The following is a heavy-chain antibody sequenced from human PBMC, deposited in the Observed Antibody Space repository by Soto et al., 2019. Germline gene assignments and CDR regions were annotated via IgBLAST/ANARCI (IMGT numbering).Heavy chain of an antibody. V-gene: IGHV3-23*01. CDR2: ISGTGAST. CDR1: GFTFSSYA. Sequence: PGGSLRLSCAASGFTFSSYAMSWVRQAPGKGLEWVSAISGTGASTYSADSVKGRFTISRDTSENTLYLQMSSLKVEDTAVYYCAKADSSSPGYYYYGMDVWGQGTTVTVSS. CDR3: AKADSSSPGYYYYGMDV. D-gene: IGHD6-13*01. J-gene: IGHJ6*02.